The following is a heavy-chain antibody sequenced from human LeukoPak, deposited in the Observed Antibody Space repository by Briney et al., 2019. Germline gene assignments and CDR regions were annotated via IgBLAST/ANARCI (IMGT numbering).Heavy chain of an antibody. D-gene: IGHD3-22*01. V-gene: IGHV4-39*01. CDR2: IYYTGST. CDR1: GGSISRSSYY. Sequence: SETLSLTCTVSGGSISRSSYYWGWIRQPPGKGLEWIGSIYYTGSTYYNPSLKSRVTISVDTTKNEFSLRLRSVTAADTAVHYCARLMPYDHDSTAWGAFDIWGQGTMVTVSS. J-gene: IGHJ3*02. CDR3: ARLMPYDHDSTAWGAFDI.